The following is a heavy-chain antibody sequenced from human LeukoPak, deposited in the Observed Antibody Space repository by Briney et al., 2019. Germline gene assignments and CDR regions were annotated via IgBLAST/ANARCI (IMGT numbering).Heavy chain of an antibody. CDR3: AGGTKGGGSGSFEVSDY. V-gene: IGHV3-23*01. D-gene: IGHD3-10*01. J-gene: IGHJ4*02. CDR2: ISGSGGST. Sequence: GGSLRLSCAASGFTFSSYAMSWVRQAPGKGLEWVSAISGSGGSTYYADPVKGRFTISRDNSKNTLYLQMNSLRAEDTALYYCAGGTKGGGSGSFEVSDYWGQGTLVTVSS. CDR1: GFTFSSYA.